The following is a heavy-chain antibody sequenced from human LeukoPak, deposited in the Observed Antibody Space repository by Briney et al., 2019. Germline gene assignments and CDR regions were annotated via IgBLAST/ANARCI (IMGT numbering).Heavy chain of an antibody. D-gene: IGHD6-13*01. CDR1: GYTFTGYY. CDR3: ARGGSSWYRESDY. CDR2: INANSGGT. Sequence: ASVKVSCKASGYTFTGYYMHWVRQAPGQGLEWMGWINANSGGTNSAQKFQGRVTMSRDTSISTAYMELSRLRSDDTAVYYCARGGSSWYRESDYWGQGTLVTVSS. V-gene: IGHV1-2*02. J-gene: IGHJ4*02.